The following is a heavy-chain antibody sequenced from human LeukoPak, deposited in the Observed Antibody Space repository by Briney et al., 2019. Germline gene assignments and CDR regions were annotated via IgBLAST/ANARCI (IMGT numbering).Heavy chain of an antibody. Sequence: GGSLRLSCAASGLTFSSYAMSWVRQATGKGLEWVSAISGSGGSTYYADSVKGRFTISRDNSKNTLYLQMNSLRAEDTAVYYCAKGPPQVVPAAPYYYGMDVWGQGTTVTVSS. V-gene: IGHV3-23*01. CDR1: GLTFSSYA. CDR3: AKGPPQVVPAAPYYYGMDV. J-gene: IGHJ6*02. D-gene: IGHD2-2*01. CDR2: ISGSGGST.